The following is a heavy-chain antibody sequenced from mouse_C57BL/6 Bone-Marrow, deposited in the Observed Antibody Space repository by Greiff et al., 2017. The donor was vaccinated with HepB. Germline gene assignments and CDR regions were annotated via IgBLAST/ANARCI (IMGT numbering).Heavy chain of an antibody. V-gene: IGHV1-72*01. Sequence: QVQLKESGAELVKPGASVKLSCKASGYTFTSYWMHWVKQRPGRGLEWIGRIDPNSGGTKYNEKFKSKATLTVDKPSSTAYMQLSSLTSEDSAVYYCARSRVNWDYFDYWGQGTTLTVSS. CDR1: GYTFTSYW. CDR2: IDPNSGGT. D-gene: IGHD4-1*01. J-gene: IGHJ2*01. CDR3: ARSRVNWDYFDY.